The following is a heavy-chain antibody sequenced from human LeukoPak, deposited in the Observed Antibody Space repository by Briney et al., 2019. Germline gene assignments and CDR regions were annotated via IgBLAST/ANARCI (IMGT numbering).Heavy chain of an antibody. CDR1: GFTFSGSA. CDR3: TRQVTGLSSWD. D-gene: IGHD6-13*01. J-gene: IGHJ4*02. CDR2: IRSKANNYAT. V-gene: IGHV3-73*01. Sequence: GGSLKLSCAASGFTFSGSAMHWVRQASGKGLEWVGRIRSKANNYATAYGASVRGRFTISRDDSKNTAYLQMNSLKTEDTAVYYCTRQVTGLSSWDWGQGTLVTVSS.